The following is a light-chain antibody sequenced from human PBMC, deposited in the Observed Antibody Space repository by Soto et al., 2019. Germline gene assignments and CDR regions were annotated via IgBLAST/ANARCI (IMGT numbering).Light chain of an antibody. CDR1: SSDVGGYKF. CDR2: EVN. J-gene: IGLJ3*02. CDR3: LSYTSAKNRV. V-gene: IGLV2-14*01. Sequence: QSALTQPASLSASPGQSVTISCTGTSSDVGGYKFVSWYQHHPGKAPKLMIYEVNNRPSAVSNRFSGSKSDNTASLTISGLQPEDEADYYCLSYTSAKNRVFGGGTKLTVL.